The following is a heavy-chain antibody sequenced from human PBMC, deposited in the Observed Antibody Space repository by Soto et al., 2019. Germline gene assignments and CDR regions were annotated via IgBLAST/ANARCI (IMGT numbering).Heavy chain of an antibody. CDR2: IYPGDSDT. V-gene: IGHV5-51*01. CDR3: ARPREAGKNYYGVDV. CDR1: GYSFTSYW. D-gene: IGHD6-19*01. J-gene: IGHJ6*02. Sequence: GESLKISCKGSGYSFTSYWIGWVRQMPGKGLEWMGIIYPGDSDTRYSPSFQGQVTISADKSISTAYLQWSSLKASDTAMYYCARPREAGKNYYGVDVWGQGTSVTVSS.